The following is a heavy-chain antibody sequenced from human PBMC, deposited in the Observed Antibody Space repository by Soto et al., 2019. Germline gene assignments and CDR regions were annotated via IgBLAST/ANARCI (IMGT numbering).Heavy chain of an antibody. CDR1: GFTFSSYS. CDR3: ARDMITFGGVIVIWALDI. V-gene: IGHV3-48*01. J-gene: IGHJ3*02. CDR2: ISSSSSTI. Sequence: PGGSLRLSCAASGFTFSSYSMNWVRQAPGKGLEWVSYISSSSSTIYYADSVKGRFTISRDNAKNSLYLQMNSLRAEDTAVYYCARDMITFGGVIVIWALDIWGQGTMVTVSS. D-gene: IGHD3-16*02.